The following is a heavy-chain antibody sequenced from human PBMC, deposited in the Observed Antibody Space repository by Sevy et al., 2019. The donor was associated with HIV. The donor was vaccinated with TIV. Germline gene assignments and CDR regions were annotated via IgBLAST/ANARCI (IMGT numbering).Heavy chain of an antibody. CDR3: ARDAITMDYYDSSGYYTLDAFDI. CDR2: ISSSSSYI. J-gene: IGHJ3*02. Sequence: GGSLRLSCAASGFTFSSYSMNWVRQAPGKGLEWVSSISSSSSYIYYADSVKGRFTISRDNAKNSLYLQMNSLGAEDTAVYYCARDAITMDYYDSSGYYTLDAFDIWGQGTMVTVSS. CDR1: GFTFSSYS. V-gene: IGHV3-21*01. D-gene: IGHD3-22*01.